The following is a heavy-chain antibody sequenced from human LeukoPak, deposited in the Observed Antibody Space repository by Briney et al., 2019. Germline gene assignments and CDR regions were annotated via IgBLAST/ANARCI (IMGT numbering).Heavy chain of an antibody. J-gene: IGHJ5*02. Sequence: GASVTVSYNSSGGTFSIYAISWVRQAPGQGLEWMGGIIPIFGTANYAQKFQGRVTITTDESTSTAHMELSSLRSEDTAVYYCARGIAAAGYNWFDPWGQGTLVTVSS. V-gene: IGHV1-69*05. D-gene: IGHD6-13*01. CDR3: ARGIAAAGYNWFDP. CDR1: GGTFSIYA. CDR2: IIPIFGTA.